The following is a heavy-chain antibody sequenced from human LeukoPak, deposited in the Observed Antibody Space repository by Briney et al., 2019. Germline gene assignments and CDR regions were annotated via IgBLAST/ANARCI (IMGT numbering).Heavy chain of an antibody. Sequence: SETLSLTCTVSGGSISSYSWSWIRQPPGKGREWIGCIYYSGSTNYYPSLKSRVTISVDTSKNQFSLKLTSVTAADTAMYYCARHGGSDYLDYWGQGTLVTVSS. CDR2: IYYSGST. V-gene: IGHV4-59*01. D-gene: IGHD4-17*01. CDR1: GGSISSYS. J-gene: IGHJ4*02. CDR3: ARHGGSDYLDY.